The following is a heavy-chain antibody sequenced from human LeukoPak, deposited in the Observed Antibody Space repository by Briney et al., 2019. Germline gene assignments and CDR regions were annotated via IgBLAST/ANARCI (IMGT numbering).Heavy chain of an antibody. V-gene: IGHV4-31*03. CDR3: ARYKYYGSGNYYNGGWFDP. CDR1: GGSISSGGYY. Sequence: SETLSLTCTVSGGSISSGGYYWSWIRQHPGKGLEWIAYIYYSGSTYYNPSLKSRVTISVDTSKKQFSLKLSSVTAADTAVYYCARYKYYGSGNYYNGGWFDPWGQGILVTVSS. D-gene: IGHD3-10*01. J-gene: IGHJ5*02. CDR2: IYYSGST.